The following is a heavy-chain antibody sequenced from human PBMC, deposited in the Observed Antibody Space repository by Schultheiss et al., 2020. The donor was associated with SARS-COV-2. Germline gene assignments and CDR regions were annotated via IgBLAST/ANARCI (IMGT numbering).Heavy chain of an antibody. Sequence: GGSLRLSCAASGFTFSSYSMNWVRQAPGKGLEWVAVISYDGSNKYYADSVKGRFTISRDNSKNTLYLQMNSLRAEDTAVYYCAKGPMVREGYYYYYMDVWGKGTTVTVSS. CDR3: AKGPMVREGYYYYYMDV. V-gene: IGHV3-30*01. CDR2: ISYDGSNK. J-gene: IGHJ6*03. D-gene: IGHD3-10*01. CDR1: GFTFSSYS.